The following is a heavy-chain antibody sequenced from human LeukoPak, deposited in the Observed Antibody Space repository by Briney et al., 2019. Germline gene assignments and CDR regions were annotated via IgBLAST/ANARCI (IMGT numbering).Heavy chain of an antibody. CDR2: IRYDGSNK. CDR1: GFTFSSYG. V-gene: IGHV3-30*02. J-gene: IGHJ4*02. CDR3: AKDLYEYSSSSDY. Sequence: PGGSLRLSCAASGFTFSSYGMHWVRQAPGKGLEWVAFIRYDGSNKYYADSVKGRFTISRDNSKNTLYLQMNSLRAEDTAVYYCAKDLYEYSSSSDYWGQGTLVTVSS. D-gene: IGHD6-6*01.